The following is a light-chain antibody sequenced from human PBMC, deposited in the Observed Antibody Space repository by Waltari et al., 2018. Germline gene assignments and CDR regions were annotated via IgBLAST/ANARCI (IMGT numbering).Light chain of an antibody. CDR1: QSVAKY. Sequence: EIVLTQSPGTLSLSPGESATLSCRASQSVAKYLAWYQQKPGQAPRLLIYHTANRANGIPDRFSGSGSGTDFSLTISRLDPEDFAVYYCQKYDSLPATFGQGTKVEIK. CDR2: HTA. J-gene: IGKJ1*01. CDR3: QKYDSLPAT. V-gene: IGKV3-20*01.